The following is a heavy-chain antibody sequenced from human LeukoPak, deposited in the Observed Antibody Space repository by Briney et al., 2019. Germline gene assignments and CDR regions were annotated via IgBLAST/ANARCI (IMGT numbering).Heavy chain of an antibody. J-gene: IGHJ6*02. CDR1: GGSISSYY. D-gene: IGHD3-9*01. CDR2: IYYSGST. V-gene: IGHV4-59*01. CDR3: ARGDYDILTERRYGYYYYGIDV. Sequence: SETLSLTCTVSGGSISSYYWSWIRQPPGKGLEWIGYIYYSGSTNYNPSLKSRVTISVDTSKNQFSLKLSSVTAADTAVYYCARGDYDILTERRYGYYYYGIDVWGQGTTVTVSS.